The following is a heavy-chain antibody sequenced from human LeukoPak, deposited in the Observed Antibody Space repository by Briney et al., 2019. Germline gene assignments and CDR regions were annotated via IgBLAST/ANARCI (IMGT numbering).Heavy chain of an antibody. V-gene: IGHV3-30*04. D-gene: IGHD6-13*01. J-gene: IGHJ4*02. CDR2: TSYDGRNT. CDR3: ARETAYGISRPIEY. CDR1: GFTFSNYA. Sequence: GGSLRLSCAASGFTFSNYAMHWVRQAPGKGLEWVAYTSYDGRNTNYAGSVKGRFTSSRDTSRNTVNLQMSSLRPEDTAVYYCARETAYGISRPIEYWGQGTLVTVSS.